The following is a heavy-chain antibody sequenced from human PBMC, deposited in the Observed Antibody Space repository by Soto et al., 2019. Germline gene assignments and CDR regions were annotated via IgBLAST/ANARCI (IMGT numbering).Heavy chain of an antibody. J-gene: IGHJ6*02. Sequence: ASVKVSCKASGGTFSSYAISWVRQAPGQGLEWMGGIIPIFGTANYAQKFQGRVTITADESTSTAYMELSSLRSEDTAVYYCARPHVFGMGVYYYGMDVWGQGTTVTVSS. V-gene: IGHV1-69*13. D-gene: IGHD3-3*01. CDR1: GGTFSSYA. CDR2: IIPIFGTA. CDR3: ARPHVFGMGVYYYGMDV.